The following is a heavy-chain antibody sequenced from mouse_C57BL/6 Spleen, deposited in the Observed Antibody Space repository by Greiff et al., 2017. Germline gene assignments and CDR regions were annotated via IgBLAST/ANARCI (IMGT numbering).Heavy chain of an antibody. D-gene: IGHD2-4*01. V-gene: IGHV1-80*01. Sequence: SGAELVKPGASVKISCKASGYAFSSYWMNWVKQRPGKGLEWIGQIYPGDGDTNYNGKFKGKATLTADKSSSTAYMQLSSLTSEDSAVYFCARSNYDYDNYAMDYWGQGTSVTVSS. CDR2: IYPGDGDT. CDR3: ARSNYDYDNYAMDY. J-gene: IGHJ4*01. CDR1: GYAFSSYW.